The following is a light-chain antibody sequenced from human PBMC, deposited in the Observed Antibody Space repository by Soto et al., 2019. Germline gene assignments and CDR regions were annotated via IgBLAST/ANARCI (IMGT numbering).Light chain of an antibody. CDR2: GAS. CDR3: QQYNNGPLPIT. CDR1: QSVITN. Sequence: EIVMTQSPATLSVSPGDRATLSCRASQSVITNLAWYQQKPGQAPRLLVYGASTRATDIPARFSGSGSGTEFTLTNSSLQSEDFAVYYCQQYNNGPLPITFGQGTRLEIK. J-gene: IGKJ5*01. V-gene: IGKV3-15*01.